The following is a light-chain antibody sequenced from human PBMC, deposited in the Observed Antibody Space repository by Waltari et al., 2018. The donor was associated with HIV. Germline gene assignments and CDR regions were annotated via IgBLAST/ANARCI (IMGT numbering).Light chain of an antibody. J-gene: IGLJ3*02. Sequence: QSALTQPASVSGSPGQSITISCTGTGSDVGSYDLVSWYQQHQGKVPKLIISEVTKRHPRISTRFSGSKSGNTASLTISGLQAEDEADYYCCSYAGSRVVVVFGGGTKVSVL. V-gene: IGLV2-23*02. CDR2: EVT. CDR3: CSYAGSRVVVV. CDR1: GSDVGSYDL.